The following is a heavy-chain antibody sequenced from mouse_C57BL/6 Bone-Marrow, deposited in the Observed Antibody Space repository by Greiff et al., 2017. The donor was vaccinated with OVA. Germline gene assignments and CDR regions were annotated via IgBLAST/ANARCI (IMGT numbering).Heavy chain of an antibody. J-gene: IGHJ1*03. CDR1: GYAFSSYW. CDR2: IYPGDGDT. Sequence: VMLVESGAELVKPGASVKISCKASGYAFSSYWMNWVKQRPGKGLEWIGRIYPGDGDTNYNGKFKGKATLTADKSSSTAYMQLSSLTSEDSAVYFCARGRDWYFDVWGTGTTVTVSS. CDR3: ARGRDWYFDV. V-gene: IGHV1-82*01.